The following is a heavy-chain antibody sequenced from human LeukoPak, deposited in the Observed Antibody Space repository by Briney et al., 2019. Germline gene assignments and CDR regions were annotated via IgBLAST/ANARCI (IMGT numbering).Heavy chain of an antibody. Sequence: SETLSLTCTVSGGSITDYYWGWIRQPPGKGLEWIGYDYYSGSSNYNPSLKSRVTISLDTSKNQFSLKMSSVTAADTAVYYCARDLKLDGSSGYYAFDIWGQGTMVTVSS. J-gene: IGHJ3*02. CDR3: ARDLKLDGSSGYYAFDI. CDR2: DYYSGSS. V-gene: IGHV4-59*01. D-gene: IGHD3-22*01. CDR1: GGSITDYY.